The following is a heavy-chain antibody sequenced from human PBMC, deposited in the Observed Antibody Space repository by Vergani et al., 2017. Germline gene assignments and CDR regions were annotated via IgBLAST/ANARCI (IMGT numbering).Heavy chain of an antibody. V-gene: IGHV3-23*01. CDR3: AKANPRNSGYNYLYYYRAMDV. J-gene: IGHJ6*04. D-gene: IGHD5-12*01. CDR2: ISGSGGST. CDR1: GFTFNPYA. Sequence: EVQLLESGGDLVQPGGSLRLSCAASGFTFNPYAMNWVRQPPGKGLEWVSGISGSGGSTYYAGSVKGRFTISRDRSKNTLYLQMNSLSAGVTAVYYCAKANPRNSGYNYLYYYRAMDVWGEGTTVTVSS.